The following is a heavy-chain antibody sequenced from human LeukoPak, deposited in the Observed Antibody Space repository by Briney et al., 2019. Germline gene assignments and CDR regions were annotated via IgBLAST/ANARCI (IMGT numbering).Heavy chain of an antibody. Sequence: ASVTVSCKASGHTCINYAIHWVRQGPGQRLEWVGWINVGNGDTKYSQRFQGRVTITRDTSASTAYMELSRLRSEDTAVYYCATSEEGRWGQGTLVTVSS. CDR3: ATSEEGR. CDR1: GHTCINYA. V-gene: IGHV1-3*01. CDR2: INVGNGDT. D-gene: IGHD2-15*01. J-gene: IGHJ4*02.